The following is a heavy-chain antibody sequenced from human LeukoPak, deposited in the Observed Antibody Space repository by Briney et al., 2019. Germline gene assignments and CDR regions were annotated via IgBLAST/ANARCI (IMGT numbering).Heavy chain of an antibody. D-gene: IGHD3-10*01. CDR1: GFTFDDYA. CDR3: AKGRGGSGSYRLYDAFDI. V-gene: IGHV3-9*03. J-gene: IGHJ3*02. Sequence: GGSLRLSCAASGFTFDDYAMHWVRQAPGKGLEWVSGISWNSGSIGYADSVKGRFTISRDNAKNSLYLQMNSLRAEDMALYYCAKGRGGSGSYRLYDAFDIWGQGTMVTVSS. CDR2: ISWNSGSI.